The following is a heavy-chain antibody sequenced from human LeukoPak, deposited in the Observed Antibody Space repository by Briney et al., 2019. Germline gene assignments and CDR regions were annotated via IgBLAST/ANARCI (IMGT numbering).Heavy chain of an antibody. D-gene: IGHD7-27*01. V-gene: IGHV1-18*01. Sequence: ASVKVSCKASGYTFTSYGISWVRQATGQGLEWMGWISAYNGNTNYAQKLQGRVTMTTDTSTSTAYMELRSLRSDDTAVYYCARAGRTGDFYYYYYMDVWGKGTTVTVSS. CDR1: GYTFTSYG. CDR3: ARAGRTGDFYYYYYMDV. CDR2: ISAYNGNT. J-gene: IGHJ6*03.